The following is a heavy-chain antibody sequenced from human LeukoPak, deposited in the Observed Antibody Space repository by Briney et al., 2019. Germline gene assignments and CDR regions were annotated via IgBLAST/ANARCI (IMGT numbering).Heavy chain of an antibody. Sequence: SETPSLTCTVSGGSVSSGSYYWSWIRQPPGKGLEWIGYIYYSGSTNYNPSLKSRVTISVDTSKNQFSLKLSSVTAADTAVYYCARVPGDYFDYWGQGTLVTVSS. D-gene: IGHD3-10*01. CDR1: GGSVSSGSYY. J-gene: IGHJ4*02. CDR2: IYYSGST. CDR3: ARVPGDYFDY. V-gene: IGHV4-61*01.